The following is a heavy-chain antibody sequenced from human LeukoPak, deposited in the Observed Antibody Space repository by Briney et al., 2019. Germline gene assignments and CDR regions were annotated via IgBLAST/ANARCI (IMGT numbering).Heavy chain of an antibody. CDR2: INHSGST. Sequence: SETLSLTCAVYGGSFSGYYWSWIRQPPGKGLEWIGEINHSGSTNYNPSLKSRVTISVDTSKNQFSLKLSSVTAADTAVYYCARHVGYSSSWYAAGFDYWGQGTLVTVSS. CDR1: GGSFSGYY. V-gene: IGHV4-34*01. D-gene: IGHD6-13*01. CDR3: ARHVGYSSSWYAAGFDY. J-gene: IGHJ4*02.